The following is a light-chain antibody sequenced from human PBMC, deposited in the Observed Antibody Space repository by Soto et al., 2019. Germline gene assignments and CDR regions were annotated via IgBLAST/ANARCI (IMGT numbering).Light chain of an antibody. CDR2: AAS. CDR3: QQYDTFPLT. Sequence: DIQMTQSPSSVSASVGDRVTITCRASQGISSWVAWYQQKPGKAPNLLIYAASSLQTGVPSRFTGSGSGTEFTLTISSLQPEDFATYYCQQYDTFPLTFGGGTKVEIK. V-gene: IGKV1-12*01. J-gene: IGKJ4*01. CDR1: QGISSW.